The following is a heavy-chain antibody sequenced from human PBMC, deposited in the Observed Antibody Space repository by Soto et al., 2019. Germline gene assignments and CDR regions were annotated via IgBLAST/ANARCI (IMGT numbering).Heavy chain of an antibody. V-gene: IGHV1-2*02. CDR3: ARAGRSRLCSWFDP. J-gene: IGHJ5*02. Sequence: ASVKVSCKAAGYTVTDYYMHWVRQAPGQGLEWMGWINPNSGGTDYAQSFQGRIIVTRDTSISTAYMDLSRLRSDDTAFDYCARAGRSRLCSWFDPWGQGTLVTVSS. CDR1: GYTVTDYY. D-gene: IGHD2-15*01. CDR2: INPNSGGT.